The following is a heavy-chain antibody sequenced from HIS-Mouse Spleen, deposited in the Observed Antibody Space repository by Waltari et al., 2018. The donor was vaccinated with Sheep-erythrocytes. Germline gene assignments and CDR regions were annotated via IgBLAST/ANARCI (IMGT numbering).Heavy chain of an antibody. V-gene: IGHV2-26*01. J-gene: IGHJ6*02. D-gene: IGHD6-13*01. Sequence: QVTLKESGPVLVKHTETLTLTCTVSGFSLRNARMGVSWILQPPGKALEWLAHIFSNDEKSYSTSLKSRLTISKDTSKSQVVLTMTNMDPVDTATYYCARITVDQLVDYYYYYGMDVWGQGTTVTVSS. CDR2: IFSNDEK. CDR3: ARITVDQLVDYYYYYGMDV. CDR1: GFSLRNARMG.